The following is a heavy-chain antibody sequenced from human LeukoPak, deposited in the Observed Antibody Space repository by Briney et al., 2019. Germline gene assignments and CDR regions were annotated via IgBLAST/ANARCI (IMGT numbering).Heavy chain of an antibody. D-gene: IGHD3-10*02. J-gene: IGHJ6*04. CDR2: ISSSGSTI. CDR1: GLTFSSYE. V-gene: IGHV3-48*03. Sequence: GGSLRLSCAASGLTFSSYEMNWVRQAPGKGLEWVSYISSSGSTIYYADSVKGRFTISRDNAKNSLYLQMNSLRAEDTAVYYCAELGITMIGGVWGKGTTVAISS. CDR3: AELGITMIGGV.